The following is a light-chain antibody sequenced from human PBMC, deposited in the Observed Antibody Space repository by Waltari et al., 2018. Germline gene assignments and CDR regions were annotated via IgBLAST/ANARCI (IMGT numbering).Light chain of an antibody. CDR2: DAT. CDR3: QQRTHWPTA. CDR1: ENIGTD. Sequence: EIVFTQSPATLSSSPGERVALSCRANENIGTDLAWLQQIPGQAPRLLVYDATRRAIGIPDRFSGSGSGTEFTLTISRLESEDFVIYYCQQRTHWPTAFGQGTRLEVK. V-gene: IGKV3-11*01. J-gene: IGKJ2*01.